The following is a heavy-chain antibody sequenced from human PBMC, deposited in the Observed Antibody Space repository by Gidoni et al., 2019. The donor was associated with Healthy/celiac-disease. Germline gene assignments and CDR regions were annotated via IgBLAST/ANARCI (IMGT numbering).Heavy chain of an antibody. V-gene: IGHV3-30-3*01. CDR1: GFTFSISA. Sequence: QVQLVESGGGVVQPGRSLGLPGAASGFTFSISAMHWVRQAPGKGLEWVAVISYDGSNKYYADTVKGRFTIARDNSKNTLYLQMNSLRAEDTAVYYCARDLGYGSGSPGWFDPWGQGTLVTVSS. D-gene: IGHD3-10*01. J-gene: IGHJ5*02. CDR3: ARDLGYGSGSPGWFDP. CDR2: ISYDGSNK.